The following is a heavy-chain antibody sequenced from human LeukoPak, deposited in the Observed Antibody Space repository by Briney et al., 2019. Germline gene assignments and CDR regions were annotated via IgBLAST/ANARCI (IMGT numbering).Heavy chain of an antibody. CDR1: GYTFTGYY. D-gene: IGHD3-10*01. V-gene: IGHV1-2*02. Sequence: ASVKVSCKASGYTFTGYYMHWVRQAPGQGLEWMGWINPNSGGTNYAQKFQGRVTMTRDTSISTAYMELSRLRSDDTAVYYCARANGSGSYYPLDYWGQGTLVTVSS. CDR3: ARANGSGSYYPLDY. CDR2: INPNSGGT. J-gene: IGHJ4*02.